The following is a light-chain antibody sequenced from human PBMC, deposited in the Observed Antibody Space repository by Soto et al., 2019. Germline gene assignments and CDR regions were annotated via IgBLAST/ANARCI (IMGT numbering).Light chain of an antibody. V-gene: IGKV3-11*01. CDR2: DAS. CDR3: QQRSNWPRT. CDR1: QSVSSY. Sequence: EIVLTQSPATLSLSPGERATLSCRASQSVSSYLAWYQQKPGQAPRLLIYDASNRATGIPARFSGSGSGTDFTLTISSLEPEDFAVYYRQQRSNWPRTFGQGSKVDI. J-gene: IGKJ1*01.